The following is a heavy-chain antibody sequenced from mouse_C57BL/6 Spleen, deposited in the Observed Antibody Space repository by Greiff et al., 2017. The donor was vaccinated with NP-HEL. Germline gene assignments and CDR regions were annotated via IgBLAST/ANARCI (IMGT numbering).Heavy chain of an antibody. J-gene: IGHJ2*01. CDR2: IDPSDSET. Sequence: QVQLQQPGAELVRPGSSVKLSCKASGYTFTSYWMHWVKQRPIQGLEWIGNIDPSDSETPYNQKFKDKATLTVDKSSSTAYMQLSSLTSEDSAVYYCARGGYGSSYGYWGQGTTLTVSS. D-gene: IGHD1-1*01. V-gene: IGHV1-52*01. CDR3: ARGGYGSSYGY. CDR1: GYTFTSYW.